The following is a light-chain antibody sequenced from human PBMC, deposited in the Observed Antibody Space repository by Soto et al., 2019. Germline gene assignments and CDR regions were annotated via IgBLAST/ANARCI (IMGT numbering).Light chain of an antibody. CDR2: KAS. Sequence: DIQMTQSPSTLSASVGDRVTITCRASQTISTLLAWYQQRPGKAPNLLIYKASSLESGVPSRFSGRGSGTEFPLPISSLQPDDFATYFCQQYSNYPWTFGQGTKVEDK. V-gene: IGKV1-5*03. CDR3: QQYSNYPWT. CDR1: QTISTL. J-gene: IGKJ1*01.